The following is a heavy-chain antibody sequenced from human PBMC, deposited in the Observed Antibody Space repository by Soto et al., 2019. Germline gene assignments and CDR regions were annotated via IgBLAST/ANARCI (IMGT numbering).Heavy chain of an antibody. D-gene: IGHD2-2*01. CDR3: ARVVVPAAMPSGGGGWFDP. J-gene: IGHJ5*02. CDR1: GYTFTSYG. Sequence: GASVKVSCKASGYTFTSYGISWVRQAPGQGLEWMGWISAYNGNTNYAQKLQGRVTMTTDTSTSTAYMELRSLRSDDTAVYYCARVVVPAAMPSGGGGWFDPWGQGTLVTVSS. CDR2: ISAYNGNT. V-gene: IGHV1-18*01.